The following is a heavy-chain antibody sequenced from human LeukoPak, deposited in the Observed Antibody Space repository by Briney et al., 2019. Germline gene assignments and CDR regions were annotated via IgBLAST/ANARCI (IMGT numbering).Heavy chain of an antibody. D-gene: IGHD6-6*01. V-gene: IGHV3-23*01. CDR2: ISGSGGST. Sequence: PGGSLRLSCAASGFTFSSYAMSWVRQAPGTGLEWVSAISGSGGSTYYADSVKGRFTISRDNSKNTLYLQMNSLRAEDTAVYYCAKDVSRIAARPFYFDYWGQGTLVTVSS. CDR3: AKDVSRIAARPFYFDY. CDR1: GFTFSSYA. J-gene: IGHJ4*02.